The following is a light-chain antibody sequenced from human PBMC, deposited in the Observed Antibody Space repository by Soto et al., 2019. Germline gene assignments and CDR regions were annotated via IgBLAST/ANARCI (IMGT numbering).Light chain of an antibody. CDR1: RSDVVGHKY. V-gene: IGLV2-14*01. CDR3: SSHSSSSPYV. Sequence: QSALTQPASVSGSPGQSITISCNRSRSDVVGHKYVSWYQQYPGKAPKLIVYDVSNRPSGVSNRFSGSKSGNTASLTISGLQAVDEADYYCSSHSSSSPYVFGSGTKVTVL. CDR2: DVS. J-gene: IGLJ1*01.